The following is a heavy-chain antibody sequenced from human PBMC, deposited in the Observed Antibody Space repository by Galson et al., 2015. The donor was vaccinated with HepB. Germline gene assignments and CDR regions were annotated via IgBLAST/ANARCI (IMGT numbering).Heavy chain of an antibody. D-gene: IGHD1-26*01. CDR1: GFTLGDHA. CDR2: ISASGGNT. CDR3: ARVNRAGYMYDSRGANHWFLDV. J-gene: IGHJ2*01. V-gene: IGHV3-23*01. Sequence: SLRLSCATSGFTLGDHAMTWVRQAPGKGLEWVSSISASGGNTRYAGSVTGRFTFSRDNSRGSVYLEMRNLRAEDTALYYCARVNRAGYMYDSRGANHWFLDVWGRGTLVTVSS.